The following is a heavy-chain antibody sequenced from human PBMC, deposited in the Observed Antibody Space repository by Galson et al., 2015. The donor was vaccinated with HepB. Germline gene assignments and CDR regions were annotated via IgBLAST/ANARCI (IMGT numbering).Heavy chain of an antibody. Sequence: SLRLSCADSGFTFRPYSMNWVRQAPEEGLEWISYISSSSGTIYYADSVKGRFTISRDNGNSELYLQMNSLRAEDTALYYCARRGGSSSWTTFDLWGQGTLVIVSS. CDR2: ISSSSGTI. V-gene: IGHV3-48*01. D-gene: IGHD6-13*01. CDR1: GFTFRPYS. CDR3: ARRGGSSSWTTFDL. J-gene: IGHJ4*02.